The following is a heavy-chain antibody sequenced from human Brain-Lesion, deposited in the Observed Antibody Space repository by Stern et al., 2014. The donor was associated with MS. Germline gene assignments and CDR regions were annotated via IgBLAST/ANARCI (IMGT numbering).Heavy chain of an antibody. CDR1: GGSVSSTSYA. V-gene: IGHV4-39*01. D-gene: IGHD2-15*01. CDR3: AGEEDIRYCSGGSCTGNWFDP. J-gene: IGHJ5*02. CDR2: IFYSGDT. Sequence: QVQLQESGPGLVKPSETLSLTCTVAGGSVSSTSYAWAWIRQPPGKGLEWIGTIFYSGDTYYSPSLKSRLTNSLDTSKNTFSLPLRSVTAADTAVYYCAGEEDIRYCSGGSCTGNWFDPWGQGTLVTVSS.